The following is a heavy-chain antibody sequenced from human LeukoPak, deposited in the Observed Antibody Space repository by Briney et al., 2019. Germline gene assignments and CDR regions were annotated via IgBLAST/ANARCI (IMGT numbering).Heavy chain of an antibody. Sequence: SETLSLTCTVSGGSINNGGYYWSWIRQHPGKGLEWIGYIYYSGSSYYNPSLRSRVTISVDTSKNHFSLKLSSVTAADTAVYYCARPSRQVGPYYGMDVWGLGTTVTVSS. CDR3: ARPSRQVGPYYGMDV. V-gene: IGHV4-31*03. J-gene: IGHJ6*02. D-gene: IGHD1-26*01. CDR2: IYYSGSS. CDR1: GGSINNGGYY.